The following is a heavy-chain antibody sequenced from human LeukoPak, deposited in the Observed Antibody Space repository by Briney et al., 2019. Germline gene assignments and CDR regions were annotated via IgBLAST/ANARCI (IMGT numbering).Heavy chain of an antibody. J-gene: IGHJ4*02. CDR1: GCSISSSSYY. D-gene: IGHD6-19*01. Sequence: PSETLSLTCTVSGCSISSSSYYWGWIRQPPGKGLEWIVSIYYSGSTYYNPALKSRVTIAVDTSKNQFSLKLIFVTAADTAVYYCASTQAVTGTNDYWGQGTLVTVSS. CDR2: IYYSGST. CDR3: ASTQAVTGTNDY. V-gene: IGHV4-39*07.